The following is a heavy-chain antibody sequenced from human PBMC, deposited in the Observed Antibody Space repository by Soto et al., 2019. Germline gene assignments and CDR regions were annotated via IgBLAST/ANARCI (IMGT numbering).Heavy chain of an antibody. CDR3: ARGGSGSYLYYYGMDV. J-gene: IGHJ6*02. CDR1: GFTFSTYS. CDR2: ISSSGGTK. D-gene: IGHD3-10*01. Sequence: GGSLRLSCAASGFTFSTYSMNWVRQAPGKGLEWVSYISSSGGTKYYADSVKGRFTISRDNAKKSLYLQMNSLRDEDTAVYYCARGGSGSYLYYYGMDVWGQGTSVTVSS. V-gene: IGHV3-48*02.